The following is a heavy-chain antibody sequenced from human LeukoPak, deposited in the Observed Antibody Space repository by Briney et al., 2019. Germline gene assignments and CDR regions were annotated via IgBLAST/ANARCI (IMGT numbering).Heavy chain of an antibody. D-gene: IGHD1-26*01. Sequence: ASVKVSCKASGYTFTGYYMHWVRQAPGQGLEWMGWINPNSGGTNYAQKFQGRVTMTWDTSISTAYMELSRLRSDDTAVYYCARDSDSGSFYFDYWGQGTLVTVSS. CDR3: ARDSDSGSFYFDY. CDR1: GYTFTGYY. J-gene: IGHJ4*02. V-gene: IGHV1-2*02. CDR2: INPNSGGT.